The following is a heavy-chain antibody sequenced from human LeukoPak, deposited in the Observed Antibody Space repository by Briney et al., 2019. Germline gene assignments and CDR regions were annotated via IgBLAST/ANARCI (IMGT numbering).Heavy chain of an antibody. CDR2: VNPNSGNT. D-gene: IGHD1-26*01. J-gene: IGHJ5*02. Sequence: ASVKVSCKASGYTFTSYDINWVRQATGQGLEWMGWVNPNSGNTGYAQKFQGRVTMTRNTSISTVYMELSSLRSEDTAVYYCARGRRGSLNWFDPWGQGTLVTVSS. CDR3: ARGRRGSLNWFDP. CDR1: GYTFTSYD. V-gene: IGHV1-8*01.